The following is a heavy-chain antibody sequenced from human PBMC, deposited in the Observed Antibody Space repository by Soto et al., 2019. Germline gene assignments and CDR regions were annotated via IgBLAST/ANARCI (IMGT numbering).Heavy chain of an antibody. CDR1: GGSISSNY. CDR3: ARDTGSLDP. J-gene: IGHJ5*02. D-gene: IGHD4-17*01. Sequence: PSETLSLTCTVSGGSISSNYWSWIRQPPGKALEWIGYIFYSGSTNYNPSLKSRVTISVDTSKNQFSLKVSSMTAADTAVYYCARDTGSLDPWGQGTLVTAPQ. CDR2: IFYSGST. V-gene: IGHV4-59*01.